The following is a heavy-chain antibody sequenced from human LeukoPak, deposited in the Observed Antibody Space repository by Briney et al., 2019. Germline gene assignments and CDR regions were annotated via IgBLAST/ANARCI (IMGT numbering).Heavy chain of an antibody. Sequence: SVKVSCKASGGTFSSYAISWVRQAPGRGLEWMGGIIPIFGTANYAQKFQGRVTITADESTSTAYMELSSLRSEDTVVYYCARSFHSGYDYFDYWGQGTLVTVSS. V-gene: IGHV1-69*13. CDR1: GGTFSSYA. CDR2: IIPIFGTA. J-gene: IGHJ4*02. D-gene: IGHD5-12*01. CDR3: ARSFHSGYDYFDY.